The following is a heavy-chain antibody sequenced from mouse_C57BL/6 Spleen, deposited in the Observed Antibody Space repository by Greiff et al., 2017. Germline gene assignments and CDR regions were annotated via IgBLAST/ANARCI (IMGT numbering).Heavy chain of an antibody. CDR1: GFTFSNSW. V-gene: IGHV6-3*01. Sequence: EVMLVASGGGLVQPGGSMKLSCVASGFTFSNSWLNWVRPSPETGLEWVSQIRLKSDNYSTHYAESLKGRFTISRDDSKSSVYLQMNNLSAEDTGIYYCTGRDLLWSYAMDYWGQGTSVTVSS. J-gene: IGHJ4*01. CDR2: IRLKSDNYST. D-gene: IGHD2-1*01. CDR3: TGRDLLWSYAMDY.